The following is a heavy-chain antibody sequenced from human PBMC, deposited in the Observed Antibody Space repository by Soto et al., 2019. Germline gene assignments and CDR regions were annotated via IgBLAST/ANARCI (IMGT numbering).Heavy chain of an antibody. D-gene: IGHD2-2*01. CDR1: VLPLSSYG. Sequence: GGSLKLSCAASVLPLSSYGMHWVRQAPGKGLEWVAVIWYDGSNKYYADSVKGRFTISRDNSKNTLYLQMNSLRAEDTAVYYCARENIVVVPAEKGYYYYMDVWGKGTTVTVSS. CDR2: IWYDGSNK. CDR3: ARENIVVVPAEKGYYYYMDV. J-gene: IGHJ6*03. V-gene: IGHV3-33*01.